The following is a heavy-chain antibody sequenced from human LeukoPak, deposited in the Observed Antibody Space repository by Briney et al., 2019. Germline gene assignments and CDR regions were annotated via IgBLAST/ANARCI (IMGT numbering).Heavy chain of an antibody. J-gene: IGHJ3*02. CDR2: IIPIFGTA. CDR1: GGTFISYA. CDR3: AREGHYDSSGKWTDAFDI. V-gene: IGHV1-69*13. Sequence: SVKVSCKASGGTFISYAISWVRQAPGQGLEWMGGIIPIFGTANYAQKFQGRVTITADESTSTAYMELSSLRSEDTAVYYCAREGHYDSSGKWTDAFDIWGQGTMVTVSS. D-gene: IGHD3-22*01.